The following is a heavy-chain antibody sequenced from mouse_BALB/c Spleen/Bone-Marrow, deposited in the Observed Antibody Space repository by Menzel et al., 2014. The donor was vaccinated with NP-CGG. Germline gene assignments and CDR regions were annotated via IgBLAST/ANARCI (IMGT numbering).Heavy chain of an antibody. CDR1: GFTFTDYY. CDR3: ARDKGGILFDY. CDR2: IRNKANGYTT. Sequence: DVHLVESGGGLVQPGGSLRLSCATSGFTFTDYYMNWVRQPPGKALEWLGFIRNKANGYTTEYSASVKGRFTISRDNSQSILYLQMNTLRAEDSATYYCARDKGGILFDYWGQGTTLTVSS. V-gene: IGHV7-3*02. D-gene: IGHD1-1*02. J-gene: IGHJ2*01.